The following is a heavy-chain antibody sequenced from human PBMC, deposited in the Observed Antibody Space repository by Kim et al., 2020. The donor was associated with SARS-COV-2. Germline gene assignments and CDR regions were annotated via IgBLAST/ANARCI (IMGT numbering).Heavy chain of an antibody. CDR2: ISSSSSYI. J-gene: IGHJ4*02. D-gene: IGHD1-26*01. CDR1: GFTFSSYS. V-gene: IGHV3-21*01. Sequence: GGSLRLSCAASGFTFSSYSMNWVRQAPGKGLEWVSSISSSSSYIYYADSVKGRFTISRDNAKNSLYLQMNSLRAEDTAVYYCAVCEWEHSPFDYWGQGTLVTVSS. CDR3: AVCEWEHSPFDY.